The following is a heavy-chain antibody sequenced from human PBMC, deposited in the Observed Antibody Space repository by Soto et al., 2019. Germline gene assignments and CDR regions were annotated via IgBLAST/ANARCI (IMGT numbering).Heavy chain of an antibody. D-gene: IGHD2-2*01. V-gene: IGHV4-39*01. Sequence: SETLSLTCTVSGGSISSSSYYWGWIRQPPGKGLEWIGSIYYSGSTYYNPSLKSRVTISADTSKNQFSLKLSSVTAADTAVYYCASIYCSSTSCYSPYYYYGMDVWGQGTTVTSP. J-gene: IGHJ6*02. CDR1: GGSISSSSYY. CDR2: IYYSGST. CDR3: ASIYCSSTSCYSPYYYYGMDV.